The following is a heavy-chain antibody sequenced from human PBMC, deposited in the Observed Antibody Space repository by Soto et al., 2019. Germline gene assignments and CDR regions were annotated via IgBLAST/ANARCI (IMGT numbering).Heavy chain of an antibody. V-gene: IGHV3-30*18. J-gene: IGHJ4*02. Sequence: QVQLVESGGGVVQPGRSLRLSCAASGFTFSSYGMHWVRQAPGKGLEWVAVISYDGSNKYYADSVKGRFIISRDNSKNTLYLQMNSLRAEDTAVYYCAKDGRHYYGSGAPLNFDYWGQGTLVTVSS. CDR3: AKDGRHYYGSGAPLNFDY. CDR2: ISYDGSNK. CDR1: GFTFSSYG. D-gene: IGHD3-10*01.